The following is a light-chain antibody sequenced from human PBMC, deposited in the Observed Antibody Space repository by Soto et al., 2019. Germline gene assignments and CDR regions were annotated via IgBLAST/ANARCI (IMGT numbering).Light chain of an antibody. CDR2: EVT. Sequence: QSALTQPASVSGSPGQSITISCTGTSNDIGGHNHVSWYQQHPGNSPKLIIYEVTERPSGVSNRFSASKSGTTASLTISGLQAEDEADYYCCSYAGIITWVCGGGTKVDRP. CDR1: SNDIGGHNH. J-gene: IGLJ3*02. CDR3: CSYAGIITWV. V-gene: IGLV2-23*02.